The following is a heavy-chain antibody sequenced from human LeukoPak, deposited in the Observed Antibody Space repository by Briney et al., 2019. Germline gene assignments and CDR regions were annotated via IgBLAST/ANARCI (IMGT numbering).Heavy chain of an antibody. J-gene: IGHJ6*02. CDR1: GGSISSGGYS. CDR3: ARLRRYYDSSGYSPYYYYGMDV. CDR2: IYHSGST. Sequence: SETLSLTCAVSGGSISSGGYSWCWIRQPPGKGLEWIGYIYHSGSTYYNPSLKSRVTISVDRSKNQFSLKLSSVTAADTAVYYCARLRRYYDSSGYSPYYYYGMDVWGQGTTVTVSS. V-gene: IGHV4-30-2*01. D-gene: IGHD3-22*01.